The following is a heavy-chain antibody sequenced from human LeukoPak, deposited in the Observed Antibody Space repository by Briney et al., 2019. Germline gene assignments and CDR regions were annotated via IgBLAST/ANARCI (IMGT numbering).Heavy chain of an antibody. CDR2: IRTTAEGAKYA. Sequence: VGSLRLSCATSGFSFTDYPMNWVRQAPGKGLEWISNIRTTAEGAKYAYYADSVKGRVTISRDDGKNTLYLHMNSLRDDDTAVYYCATDQRYAFDYWGQGILVTVSS. D-gene: IGHD3-9*01. CDR1: GFSFTDYP. CDR3: ATDQRYAFDY. V-gene: IGHV3-48*02. J-gene: IGHJ4*02.